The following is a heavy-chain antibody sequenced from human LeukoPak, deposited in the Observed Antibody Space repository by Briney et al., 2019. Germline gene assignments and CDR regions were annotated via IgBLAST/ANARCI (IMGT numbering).Heavy chain of an antibody. D-gene: IGHD6-19*01. CDR2: ISSSSSYI. Sequence: GGCLRLSCAASGFNFNDYGMHWVRQAPGKGLEWVSSISSSSSYIYYADSVKGRFTISRDNAKNSLYLQMNSLRAEDTAVYYCARRAVALDYWGQGTMVTVSS. CDR1: GFNFNDYG. CDR3: ARRAVALDY. J-gene: IGHJ4*02. V-gene: IGHV3-21*01.